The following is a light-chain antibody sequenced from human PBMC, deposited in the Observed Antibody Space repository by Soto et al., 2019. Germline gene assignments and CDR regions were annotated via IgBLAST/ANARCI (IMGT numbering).Light chain of an antibody. Sequence: FVMTQSPLSLPVTLGQPASISCRSSQSLVYSDGNTYLSWFHQRTGQSPRRLIYKVSNRDSGVPDRFSGSGSGTDFTLKISRVEAEDVGVYYCMQGSHWPPITFGQGTRLEIK. CDR1: QSLVYSDGNTY. J-gene: IGKJ5*01. CDR2: KVS. CDR3: MQGSHWPPIT. V-gene: IGKV2-30*01.